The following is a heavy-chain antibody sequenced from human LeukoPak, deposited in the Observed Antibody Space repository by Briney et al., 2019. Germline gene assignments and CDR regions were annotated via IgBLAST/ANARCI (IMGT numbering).Heavy chain of an antibody. Sequence: SETLSLTCTVSGGSLSSSSYYWGWIRQPPGKGLEWIGSIYYSGSTYYNPSLNSRVTISVDTSKNQFSLKLSSVTAADTAVYYCARALDYGGNSGDYYYGMDVWGQGTTVTVSS. CDR3: ARALDYGGNSGDYYYGMDV. CDR2: IYYSGST. CDR1: GGSLSSSSYY. V-gene: IGHV4-39*01. D-gene: IGHD4-23*01. J-gene: IGHJ6*02.